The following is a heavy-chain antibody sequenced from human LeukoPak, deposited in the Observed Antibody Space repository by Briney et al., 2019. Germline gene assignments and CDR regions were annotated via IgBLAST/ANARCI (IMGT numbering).Heavy chain of an antibody. CDR2: IYYSGST. CDR1: GGSISSYY. D-gene: IGHD6-19*01. CDR3: ARDPTGRGYSSGWFDP. V-gene: IGHV4-59*01. J-gene: IGHJ5*02. Sequence: SETLSLTCTVSGGSISSYYWSWIRQPPGKGLEWIGYIYYSGSTNYNPSLKSRVTISVDTSKNQFSLKLRSVTAADTAVYYCARDPTGRGYSSGWFDPWGQGTLVTVSS.